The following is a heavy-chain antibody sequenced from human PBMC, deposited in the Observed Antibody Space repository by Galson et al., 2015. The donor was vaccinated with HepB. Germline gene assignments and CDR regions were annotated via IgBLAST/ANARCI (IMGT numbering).Heavy chain of an antibody. V-gene: IGHV3-23*01. J-gene: IGHJ4*02. CDR3: AKERYGYVWGSYRPYCFDY. CDR1: GFTFSSYA. CDR2: ISGSGGST. Sequence: SLRLSCAASGFTFSSYAMSWVRQAPGKGLEWVSAISGSGGSTYYADSVKGRFTISRDNSKNTLYLQMNSRRAEDTAVYYCAKERYGYVWGSYRPYCFDYWGQGTLVTVSS. D-gene: IGHD3-16*02.